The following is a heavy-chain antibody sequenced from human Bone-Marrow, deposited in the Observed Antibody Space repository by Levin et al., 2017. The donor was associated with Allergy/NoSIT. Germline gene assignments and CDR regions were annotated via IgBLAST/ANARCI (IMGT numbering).Heavy chain of an antibody. D-gene: IGHD4-17*01. J-gene: IGHJ6*02. CDR1: GGTFSSYA. Sequence: EASVKVSCKASGGTFSSYAISWVRQAPGQGLEWMGGIIPIFGTANYAQKFQGRVTITADESTSTAYMELSSLRSEDTAVYYCAREWATVTVYYYGMDGWGQGTTVTVSS. V-gene: IGHV1-69*13. CDR2: IIPIFGTA. CDR3: AREWATVTVYYYGMDG.